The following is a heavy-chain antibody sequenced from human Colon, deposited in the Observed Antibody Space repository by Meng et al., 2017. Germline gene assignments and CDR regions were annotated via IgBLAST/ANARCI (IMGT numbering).Heavy chain of an antibody. D-gene: IGHD2/OR15-2a*01. CDR2: IYHTGST. CDR3: ARRNSNNWFNP. J-gene: IGHJ5*02. Sequence: QVQLQDSGPGLVKPSETLSLTCNVSGASINSYYWSWIRQPPGKGLEWIGYIYHTGSTNYNPSLQSRVTISADSSKNQVSLNLNSVTAADTAVYYCARRNSNNWFNPWGQGILVTVSS. CDR1: GASINSYY. V-gene: IGHV4-59*12.